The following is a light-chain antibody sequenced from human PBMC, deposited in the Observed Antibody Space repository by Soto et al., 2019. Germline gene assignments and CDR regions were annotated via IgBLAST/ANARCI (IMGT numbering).Light chain of an antibody. J-gene: IGLJ2*01. CDR3: SSYTSSSTPVV. CDR1: SSDVGRYNI. CDR2: EVS. Sequence: QSALTQPASVSGSPGQSITISCTGSSSDVGRYNIVSWYQQHPGKAPKLMIYEVSNRPSGVSNRFSGSKSGNTASLTISGLQAEDEADYYCSSYTSSSTPVVFGGGTKLTVL. V-gene: IGLV2-14*02.